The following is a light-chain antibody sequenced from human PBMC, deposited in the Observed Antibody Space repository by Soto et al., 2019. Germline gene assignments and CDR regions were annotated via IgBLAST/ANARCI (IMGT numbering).Light chain of an antibody. CDR1: KLGETY. CDR2: QDS. J-gene: IGLJ1*01. Sequence: SYELTQPPSVSVSPGQTASITCSGQKLGETYACWYQQKPGQSPVLVMSQDSKRPSGIPERFSGSNSGDTATLTISGTQPMDEADYYCQAWDSSAEGYVFGGGTKLTVL. CDR3: QAWDSSAEGYV. V-gene: IGLV3-1*01.